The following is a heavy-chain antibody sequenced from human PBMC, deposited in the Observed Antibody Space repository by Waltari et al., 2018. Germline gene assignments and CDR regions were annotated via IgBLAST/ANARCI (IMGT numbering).Heavy chain of an antibody. J-gene: IGHJ5*02. V-gene: IGHV1-69*06. CDR2: IIPIFGTA. D-gene: IGHD2-2*01. Sequence: QVQLVQSGAEVKKPGSSVKVSCKASGGTFSSYAISWVRQAPGQGLEWMGGIIPIFGTANYAQKFQGRVTITADKSTSTAYMELSSLRSEDTAVYYCANYCSSTSCYVRYNWFDPWGQGTLVTVSS. CDR3: ANYCSSTSCYVRYNWFDP. CDR1: GGTFSSYA.